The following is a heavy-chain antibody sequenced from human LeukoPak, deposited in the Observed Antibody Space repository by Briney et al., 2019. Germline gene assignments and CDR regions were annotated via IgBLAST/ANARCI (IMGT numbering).Heavy chain of an antibody. D-gene: IGHD3-10*01. J-gene: IGHJ4*02. CDR1: GFTFSSYW. CDR2: INNDGTTT. CDR3: TRDITLTRGGRSDY. Sequence: GRSLRLSCAASGFTFSSYWMYWVRHAPGKGLVWVSRINNDGTTTNFADSVKGRFTMSRDNAKNTVYLQMNSLRAEDTAVYYCTRDITLTRGGRSDYWGQGTLVTVSS. V-gene: IGHV3-74*01.